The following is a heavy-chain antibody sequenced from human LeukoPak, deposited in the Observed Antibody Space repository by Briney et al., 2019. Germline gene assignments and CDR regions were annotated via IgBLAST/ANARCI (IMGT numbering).Heavy chain of an antibody. J-gene: IGHJ4*02. V-gene: IGHV3-33*08. Sequence: GGSLRLPCAASGFTFNTHGMHWVRQAPGKGLEWVAAIWFDGSVKHYSDAVKGRFTISRDNSLNTLYLQMNSLRVEDTAIYYCARDTAVQFLEPAFWGQGTLVTVSS. D-gene: IGHD3-3*01. CDR2: IWFDGSVK. CDR3: ARDTAVQFLEPAF. CDR1: GFTFNTHG.